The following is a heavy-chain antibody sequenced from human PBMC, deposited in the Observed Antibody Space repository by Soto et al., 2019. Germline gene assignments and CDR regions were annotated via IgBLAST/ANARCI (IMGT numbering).Heavy chain of an antibody. CDR3: ARGTMVRGVIYYYYYYGMDV. J-gene: IGHJ6*01. V-gene: IGHV4-30-4*01. CDR1: GGSISSGDYY. D-gene: IGHD3-10*01. Sequence: SETLSLPCTVSGGSISSGDYYWSWIRQPPGKGLEWIGYIYYSGSTYYNPSLKSRVTISVDTSKNQFSLKLSSVTAADTAVYYCARGTMVRGVIYYYYYYGMDVWGQGTTVTVSS. CDR2: IYYSGST.